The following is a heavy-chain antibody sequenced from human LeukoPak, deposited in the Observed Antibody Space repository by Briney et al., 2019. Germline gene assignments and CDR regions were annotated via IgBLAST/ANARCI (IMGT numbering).Heavy chain of an antibody. CDR1: GFSISSGSY. CDR2: IYHSGST. J-gene: IGHJ4*02. CDR3: ARRSTSRGLDY. D-gene: IGHD2-2*01. Sequence: SETLSLTCAVSGFSISSGSYWGWIRQPPGKGLEWIGSIYHSGSTYYSPSLKSRVTISVDTSKNQFSLKVSSVTAADTAVYYCARRSTSRGLDYWGQGTLVTVYS. V-gene: IGHV4-38-2*01.